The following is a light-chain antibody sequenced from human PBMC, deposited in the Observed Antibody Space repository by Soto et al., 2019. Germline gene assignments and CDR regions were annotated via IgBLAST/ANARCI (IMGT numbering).Light chain of an antibody. CDR1: QSVSSSY. J-gene: IGKJ4*01. Sequence: IVLTQSPGTLSLSPGERATLSCRASQSVSSSYLAWYQQKPGQAPRLLIYGASSRATGIPDRFSGSGSGTDFNLTISRLEPEDVAVYYCQQYGSSPLTFGGGTKVEIK. CDR3: QQYGSSPLT. CDR2: GAS. V-gene: IGKV3-20*01.